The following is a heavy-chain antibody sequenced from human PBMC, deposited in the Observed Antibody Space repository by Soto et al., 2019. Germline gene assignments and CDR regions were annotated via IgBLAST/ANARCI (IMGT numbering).Heavy chain of an antibody. CDR1: GYTFTSYD. CDR3: ARQEKVYIRGRGVIVVVHAFDI. V-gene: IGHV1-8*01. CDR2: INPNSGNT. Sequence: ASVKVSCKASGYTFTSYDINWVGQATGRGLEWMGWINPNSGNTGYAQKFQGRVTMTRNTSISTAYMELSSLRSEDTAVYYCARQEKVYIRGRGVIVVVHAFDISGQGTMVTVSS. D-gene: IGHD3-22*01. J-gene: IGHJ3*02.